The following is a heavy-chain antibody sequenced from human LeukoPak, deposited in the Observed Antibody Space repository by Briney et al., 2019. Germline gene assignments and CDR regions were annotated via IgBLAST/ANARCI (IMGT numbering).Heavy chain of an antibody. J-gene: IGHJ4*02. CDR3: ARAFYYDSSGYYYHFDY. Sequence: ASVKVSCKASGYTFTSYDINWVRQATGQGLEWMEWMNPDSGNTGYAQKFQGRVTMTRNTSISTAYMELSSLRSEDTAVYYCARAFYYDSSGYYYHFDYWGQGILVTVSS. V-gene: IGHV1-8*01. CDR1: GYTFTSYD. D-gene: IGHD3-22*01. CDR2: MNPDSGNT.